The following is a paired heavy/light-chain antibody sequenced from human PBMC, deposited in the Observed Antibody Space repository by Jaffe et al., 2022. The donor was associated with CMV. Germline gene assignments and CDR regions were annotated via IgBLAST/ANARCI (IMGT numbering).Light chain of an antibody. CDR1: ELNYKF. CDR3: QVWDTSLAV. V-gene: IGLV3-1*01. J-gene: IGLJ3*02. Sequence: SFELTQPPSVSVSPGQTATITCSGDELNYKFTSWYHHKPGQSPVLVIYQDNKRPSGIPERFSGSNSGNTATLTISGTQAMDEADYYCQVWDTSLAVFGGGTKLTVL. CDR2: QDN.
Heavy chain of an antibody. J-gene: IGHJ6*02. CDR1: GFTFANYV. D-gene: IGHD4-17*01. CDR3: AKDEGQITVGYGMDV. Sequence: EVQLLESGGGLVQSGGSLRLSCAASGFTFANYVMNWVRQAPGKGLEWVSTISHAGGSTYYANSVTGRFIISRDNSKNTLFLQMNSLRVEDTAIYYCAKDEGQITVGYGMDVWGQGTTVTVSS. V-gene: IGHV3-23*01. CDR2: ISHAGGST.